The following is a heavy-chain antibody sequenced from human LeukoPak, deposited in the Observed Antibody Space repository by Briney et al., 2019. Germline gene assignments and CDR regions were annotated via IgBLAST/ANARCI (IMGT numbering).Heavy chain of an antibody. V-gene: IGHV3-30*18. J-gene: IGHJ4*02. CDR3: AKGYTSFDYYDSSGSMSR. D-gene: IGHD3-22*01. Sequence: RSLRLSCAASGFTFSSYGMHWVRQAPGKGLEGVAVISYDGSNKYYADSVKGRFTISRDNSKNTLYLQMNSLRAEDTAVYYCAKGYTSFDYYDSSGSMSRWGQGTLVTVSS. CDR2: ISYDGSNK. CDR1: GFTFSSYG.